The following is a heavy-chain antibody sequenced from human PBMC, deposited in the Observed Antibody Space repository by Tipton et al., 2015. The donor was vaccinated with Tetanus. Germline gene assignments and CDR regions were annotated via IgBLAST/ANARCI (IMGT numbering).Heavy chain of an antibody. Sequence: GLVKPSETLSLTCTVSGGSIRGGTFYWGWIRQPPGKGLEWIGSIYESGDTYYIPSLKSRVTISVDTSKNQFYLNLNFMAAADTGVYYCARHQSGYFTPFDYWGQGNLVTVSS. CDR1: GGSIRGGTFY. J-gene: IGHJ4*02. CDR2: IYESGDT. V-gene: IGHV4-39*01. CDR3: ARHQSGYFTPFDY. D-gene: IGHD3-3*01.